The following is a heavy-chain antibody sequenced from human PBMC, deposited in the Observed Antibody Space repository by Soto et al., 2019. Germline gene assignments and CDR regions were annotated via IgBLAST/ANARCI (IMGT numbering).Heavy chain of an antibody. Sequence: SETLSLTCAVYGGSFSGYYWSWIRQPPGKGLEWIGEINHSGSTNYNPSLKSRVTISVDTSKNQFSLKLSSVTAADTAVYYCAHYYGSGSYYSSTRAEHYYSYGMDVWGQGTPVSVSS. D-gene: IGHD3-10*01. CDR3: AHYYGSGSYYSSTRAEHYYSYGMDV. V-gene: IGHV4-34*01. J-gene: IGHJ6*02. CDR2: INHSGST. CDR1: GGSFSGYY.